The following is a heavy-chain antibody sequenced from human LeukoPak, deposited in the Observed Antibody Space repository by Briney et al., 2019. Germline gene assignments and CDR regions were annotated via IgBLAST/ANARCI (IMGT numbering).Heavy chain of an antibody. V-gene: IGHV1-2*06. CDR1: GYTFTGYY. Sequence: GASVKVSCKASGYTFTGYYMHWERQAPGQGLEWMGRINPNSGGTNYAQKFQGRVTMTRDTSISTAYMELSRLRSDDTAVYYCARVSLGYCSGGTCYFQDHWGQGTLVTVSS. CDR3: ARVSLGYCSGGTCYFQDH. CDR2: INPNSGGT. D-gene: IGHD2-15*01. J-gene: IGHJ4*02.